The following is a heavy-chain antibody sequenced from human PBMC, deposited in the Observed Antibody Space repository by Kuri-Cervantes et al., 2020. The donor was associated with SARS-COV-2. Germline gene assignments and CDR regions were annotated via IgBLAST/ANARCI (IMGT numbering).Heavy chain of an antibody. CDR2: TGSYDQ. J-gene: IGHJ4*02. CDR1: GFTFSSYE. V-gene: IGHV3-48*03. D-gene: IGHD6-19*01. CDR3: ARASFFRAVAGNFDY. Sequence: LSLTCAASGFTFSSYEMNWVRQAPGKGLEWVSYTGSYDQYADSVKGRFTISRDNAKNSLYLQMNSLRAEDTAVYYCARASFFRAVAGNFDYWGQGTLVTVSS.